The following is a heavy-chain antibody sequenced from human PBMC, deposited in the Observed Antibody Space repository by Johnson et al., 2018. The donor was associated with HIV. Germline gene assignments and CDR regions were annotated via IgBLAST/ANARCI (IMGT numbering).Heavy chain of an antibody. CDR3: AREGPSERAGFDI. J-gene: IGHJ3*02. V-gene: IGHV3-74*01. CDR1: GFTFNTYW. Sequence: VQLVESGGGLVQPGGSQRLSCAVSGFTFNTYWMHWVRQAPGKGLVWVARINSDGGSTSYVDSVKGRFTISRDNARNTLYLQMNSLRADDTAVYYCAREGPSERAGFDIWGQGTMVIVSS. CDR2: INSDGGST.